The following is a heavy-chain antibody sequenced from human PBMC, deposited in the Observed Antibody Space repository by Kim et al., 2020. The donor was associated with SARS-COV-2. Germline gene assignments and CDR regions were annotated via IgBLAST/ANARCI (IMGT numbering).Heavy chain of an antibody. Sequence: GGSLRLSCTTSGFTFTGYAMSWVRQAPGKGLECVSSIDGSDGTTYYVDSVKGRFTISRDNSKNTLYLQMSTLRADDTAVYYCMKGGWGGIWDHWGQGTL. J-gene: IGHJ4*02. V-gene: IGHV3-23*01. CDR2: IDGSDGTT. CDR3: MKGGWGGIWDH. CDR1: GFTFTGYA. D-gene: IGHD2-15*01.